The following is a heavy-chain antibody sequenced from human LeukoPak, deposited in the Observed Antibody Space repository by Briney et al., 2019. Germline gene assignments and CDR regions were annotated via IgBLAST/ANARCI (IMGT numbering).Heavy chain of an antibody. V-gene: IGHV3-49*04. J-gene: IGHJ1*01. Sequence: GGSLRLSCTVSGFTFGDHGVSWVRQAPGKGPEWIGIIRNKDYGGTTEYAASVKGRFTISRENSKSVAYLHMSSLKSEDTAIYYCTRDCSSDGCLQYFQHWGQGTLVAVSS. CDR2: IRNKDYGGTT. CDR3: TRDCSSDGCLQYFQH. CDR1: GFTFGDHG. D-gene: IGHD2-2*01.